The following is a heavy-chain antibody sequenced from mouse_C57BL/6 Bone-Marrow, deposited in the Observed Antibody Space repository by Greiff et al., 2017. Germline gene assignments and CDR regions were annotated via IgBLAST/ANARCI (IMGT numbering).Heavy chain of an antibody. CDR2: FHPYTDDT. V-gene: IGHV1-47*01. CDR3: ARSNTFLYYFDY. CDR1: GYTFTTYP. D-gene: IGHD5-1-1*01. Sequence: VQLQQSGAELVKPGASVKMSCKASGYTFTTYPIEWMQQNPGKSLEWIGNFHPYTDDTTYNEKFKVKATLTVEKSSNTVYLELSRLTSDDSASDYCARSNTFLYYFDYWGQGTTLTVAS. J-gene: IGHJ2*01.